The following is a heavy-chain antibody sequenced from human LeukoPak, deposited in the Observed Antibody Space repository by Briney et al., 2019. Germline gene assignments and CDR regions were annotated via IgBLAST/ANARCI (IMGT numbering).Heavy chain of an antibody. V-gene: IGHV3-23*01. CDR1: RFTFSSYA. Sequence: GGSLRLSCAASRFTFSSYAMTWVRQAPGKGLEWVSAISGSGGSTYYADSVKGRFTISRDNSKNTLYLQMNSLRAEDTAVYYCAKVVIGQYYDNFPDYFDYWGQGTLVTVSS. D-gene: IGHD3-22*01. CDR3: AKVVIGQYYDNFPDYFDY. J-gene: IGHJ4*02. CDR2: ISGSGGST.